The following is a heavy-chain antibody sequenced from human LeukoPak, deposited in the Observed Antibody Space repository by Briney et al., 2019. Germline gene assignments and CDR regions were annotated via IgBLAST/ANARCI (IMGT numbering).Heavy chain of an antibody. CDR1: GYTFTGYY. Sequence: GESLKISCKASGYTFTGYYMHWVRHAPGQGLEWMGCINPNSGGTNYAQKFQGWVTMTRDTSISTAYMELSRLRSDDTAVYYCARGQLWFGESDAFDIWGQGTMVTVSS. V-gene: IGHV1-2*04. CDR2: INPNSGGT. D-gene: IGHD3-10*01. J-gene: IGHJ3*02. CDR3: ARGQLWFGESDAFDI.